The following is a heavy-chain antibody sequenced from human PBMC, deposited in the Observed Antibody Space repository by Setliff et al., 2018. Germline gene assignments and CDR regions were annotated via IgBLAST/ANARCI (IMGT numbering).Heavy chain of an antibody. Sequence: PSETLSLTCTVSGDSMNDNHWTWMRQPPGKGLEWIGYIYTSGGTNYNPSLKSRVTISVDMTENQFSLILRSVVAADTAVYYCARGVNGVSWTPRYWGRGTLVTVSS. D-gene: IGHD4-17*01. J-gene: IGHJ4*02. CDR3: ARGVNGVSWTPRY. CDR2: IYTSGGT. CDR1: GDSMNDNH. V-gene: IGHV4-4*08.